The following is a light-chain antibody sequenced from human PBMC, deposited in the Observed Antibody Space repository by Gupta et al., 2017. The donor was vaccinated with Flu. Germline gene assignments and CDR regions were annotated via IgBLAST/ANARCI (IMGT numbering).Light chain of an antibody. J-gene: IGLJ2*01. CDR1: TIGSKS. V-gene: IGLV3-21*03. Sequence: SFVLSQPPSVSVVPGKTASITCGGNTIGSKSMHCYHQKPGQATVLVVYDNTDRPSGIPERFSGSKSGNTATLTISGVEAGDEADYYCQVWDGSKGQGVFDGGTRLIVL. CDR3: QVWDGSKGQGV. CDR2: DNT.